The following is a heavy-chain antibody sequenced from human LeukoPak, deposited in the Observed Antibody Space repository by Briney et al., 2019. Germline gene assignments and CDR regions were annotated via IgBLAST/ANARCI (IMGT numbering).Heavy chain of an antibody. J-gene: IGHJ5*02. V-gene: IGHV3-30*02. CDR2: IRYDGSNK. CDR3: AKYYDYGDYGDWFDP. D-gene: IGHD4-17*01. CDR1: GFTFSSYG. Sequence: PGGSLRLSCAASGFTFSSYGMHWVRQAPGKGLEWVAFIRYDGSNKYYADSVKGRFTISRDNSKNTLYLQMNSLRAEDTAVYYCAKYYDYGDYGDWFDPWGQGTLVTVSS.